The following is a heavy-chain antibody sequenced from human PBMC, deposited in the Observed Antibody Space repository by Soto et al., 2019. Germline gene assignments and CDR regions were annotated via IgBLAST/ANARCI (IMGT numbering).Heavy chain of an antibody. Sequence: ASVKVSCKASGYTFTGYYMHWVRQAPGQGLEWMGWINPNSGGTNYAQKFQGWVTMTRDTSISTAYMELSRLRSDDTAVYYCARDRRVCSSTSCYPDCYYYGMDVWGQGTTVTVSS. D-gene: IGHD2-2*01. CDR1: GYTFTGYY. J-gene: IGHJ6*02. V-gene: IGHV1-2*04. CDR3: ARDRRVCSSTSCYPDCYYYGMDV. CDR2: INPNSGGT.